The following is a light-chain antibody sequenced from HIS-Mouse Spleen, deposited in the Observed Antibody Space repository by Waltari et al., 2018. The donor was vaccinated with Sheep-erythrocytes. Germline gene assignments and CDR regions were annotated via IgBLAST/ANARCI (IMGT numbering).Light chain of an antibody. CDR1: QSLLHSNGYNY. CDR2: LGS. V-gene: IGKV2-28*01. J-gene: IGKJ1*01. CDR3: MQALQTPWT. Sequence: DIVMTQSPLSLPVTPGEPASIPCMSSQSLLHSNGYNYLDWYLQKPGQSPHLLIYLGSNRASGVPDRFSGSGSGTDFTLRISGVEAEDVGVYYCMQALQTPWTFGQGTKVEFK.